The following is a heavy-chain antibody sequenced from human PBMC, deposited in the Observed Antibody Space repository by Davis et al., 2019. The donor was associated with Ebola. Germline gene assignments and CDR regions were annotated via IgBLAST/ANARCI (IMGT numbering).Heavy chain of an antibody. CDR1: DGSFGGYF. Sequence: SETLSLTCAVYDGSFGGYFWSWIRQSPGKGLEWLGEVNRDGSSHDNPSLKSRVTISVDKSKNLFSLEMTSVTAADTAVYFCARVGLAGTTIDIWGQGTMVTVSS. V-gene: IGHV4-34*01. CDR2: VNRDGSS. J-gene: IGHJ3*02. CDR3: ARVGLAGTTIDI. D-gene: IGHD1-7*01.